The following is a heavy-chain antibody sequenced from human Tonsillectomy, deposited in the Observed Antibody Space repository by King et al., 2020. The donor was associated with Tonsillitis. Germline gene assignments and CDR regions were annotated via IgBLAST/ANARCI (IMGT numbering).Heavy chain of an antibody. J-gene: IGHJ6*02. CDR3: ASEERNYGILTGYYYYYYGMDV. D-gene: IGHD3-9*01. Sequence: VQLVESGGGLVQPGGSLRLSCAASGFTFSSYSMNWVRQAPGKGLEWVSYISSSSSTIYYADSVKGRFTISRDNAKNSLYLQMNSLRDEDTAVYYCASEERNYGILTGYYYYYYGMDVWGQGTTVTVSS. CDR1: GFTFSSYS. CDR2: ISSSSSTI. V-gene: IGHV3-48*02.